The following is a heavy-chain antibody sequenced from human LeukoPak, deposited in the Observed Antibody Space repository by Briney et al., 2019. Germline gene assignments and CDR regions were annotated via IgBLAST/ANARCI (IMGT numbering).Heavy chain of an antibody. V-gene: IGHV3-23*01. CDR2: ITVTGGST. J-gene: IGHJ4*02. D-gene: IGHD7-27*01. Sequence: GGSLRLSCAASGFTFSSYAMSWVSQAPGKGLVWVSAITVTGGSTYYPDSVKGRFTISRDNAKNSLYLQMNSLRAEDTAVYYCARNTGSYYFDYWGQGTLVTVSS. CDR1: GFTFSSYA. CDR3: ARNTGSYYFDY.